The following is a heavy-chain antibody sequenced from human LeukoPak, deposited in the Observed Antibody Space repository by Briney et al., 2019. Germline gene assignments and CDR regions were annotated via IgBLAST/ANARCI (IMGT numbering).Heavy chain of an antibody. Sequence: GGSLKLSCAASGFTFSDSAIHWVRQASRKGLEWVGRIRSKPNSYATAYAASVKGRFTVSRDDSKNTAYLEMNSLKTEDTAVYYCSRWEVGSTAAMDVWGQGTTVTVSS. D-gene: IGHD3-22*01. V-gene: IGHV3-73*01. J-gene: IGHJ6*02. CDR3: SRWEVGSTAAMDV. CDR2: IRSKPNSYAT. CDR1: GFTFSDSA.